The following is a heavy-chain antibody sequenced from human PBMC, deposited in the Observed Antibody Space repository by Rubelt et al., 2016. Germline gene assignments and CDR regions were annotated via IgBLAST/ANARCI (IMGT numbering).Heavy chain of an antibody. Sequence: LDSGGGWVQPGRSLRLSCEASGYTFSSYAISWVRQAPRKGPEWISSISDGDSSTKYADSVKGRFTISRDTSKNTLYLHMNSLRVEDTAVYYCAKQGLLVAAATNWFDPWGQGTLVTVSS. CDR1: GYTFSSYA. V-gene: IGHV3-23*01. CDR3: AKQGLLVAAATNWFDP. D-gene: IGHD6-13*01. CDR2: ISDGDSST. J-gene: IGHJ5*02.